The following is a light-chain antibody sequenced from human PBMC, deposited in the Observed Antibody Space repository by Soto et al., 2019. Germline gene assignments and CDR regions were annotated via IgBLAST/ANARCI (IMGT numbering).Light chain of an antibody. CDR1: QIVSSY. CDR3: QQRSNWT. Sequence: VLTQSPATLSLSPGERSTLSCRASQIVSSYLAWYQQKPGQAPRLLIYDASNRATGIPARFSGSGSGTDFTLTISSLEPEDFAVYYCQQRSNWTFGQGTKVDI. J-gene: IGKJ1*01. CDR2: DAS. V-gene: IGKV3-11*01.